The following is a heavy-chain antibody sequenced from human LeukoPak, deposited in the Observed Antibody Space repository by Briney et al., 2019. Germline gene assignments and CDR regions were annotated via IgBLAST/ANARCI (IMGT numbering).Heavy chain of an antibody. J-gene: IGHJ4*02. CDR2: ISNDGSET. CDR3: LKDQGGSGNPGN. V-gene: IGHV3-30*02. CDR1: GFSFSTYG. D-gene: IGHD3-10*01. Sequence: GGSLRLSCAASGFSFSTYGMHWVRQAPGKALDWVSYISNDGSETNHADSVKGSFTISRDNSKNTLYLQMNTLSPEDTAVYHCLKDQGGSGNPGNWGQGTLVTVSS.